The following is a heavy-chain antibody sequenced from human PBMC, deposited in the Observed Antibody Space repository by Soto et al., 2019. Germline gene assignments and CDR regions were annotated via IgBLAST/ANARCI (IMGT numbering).Heavy chain of an antibody. CDR1: GFTFSSYG. CDR3: AKVRYGSGSYYNDYYYGMDV. J-gene: IGHJ6*02. Sequence: PGGSLRLSCAASGFTFSSYGMHWVRQAPGKGLEWVAVISYDGGNKYYADSVKGRFTISRDNSKNTLYLQMNSLRAEDTAVYYRAKVRYGSGSYYNDYYYGMDVWGQGTTVTVSS. V-gene: IGHV3-30*18. D-gene: IGHD3-10*01. CDR2: ISYDGGNK.